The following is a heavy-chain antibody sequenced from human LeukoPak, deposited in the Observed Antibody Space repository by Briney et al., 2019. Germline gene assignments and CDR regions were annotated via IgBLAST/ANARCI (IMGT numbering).Heavy chain of an antibody. CDR2: IDSDGSST. CDR1: GFTFSDYW. D-gene: IGHD3-3*01. CDR3: ARWFTIFGVVNDAFDI. V-gene: IGHV3-74*01. Sequence: PGGSLRLSCAASGFTFSDYWMHWVRQAPGKGLVWVSRIDSDGSSTSNADSVKGRFTISRDSAKNTVYLQMNSLRAEDTAVYYCARWFTIFGVVNDAFDIWGQGTMVTVSS. J-gene: IGHJ3*02.